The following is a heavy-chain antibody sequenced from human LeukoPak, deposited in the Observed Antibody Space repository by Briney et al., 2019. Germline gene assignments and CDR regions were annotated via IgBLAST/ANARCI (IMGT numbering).Heavy chain of an antibody. J-gene: IGHJ4*02. Sequence: PGGSLRLSCAASGFTVSSNYMGWVRQAPGKGLEWVSSINSGSTYTYYTESVKGRFTVFRDNAKNSLFLQMNSLRAEDTAIYYCARSLTTLTYEGYWGQGTLVTVSS. CDR1: GFTVSSNY. CDR3: ARSLTTLTYEGY. CDR2: INSGSTYT. D-gene: IGHD1-1*01. V-gene: IGHV3-21*01.